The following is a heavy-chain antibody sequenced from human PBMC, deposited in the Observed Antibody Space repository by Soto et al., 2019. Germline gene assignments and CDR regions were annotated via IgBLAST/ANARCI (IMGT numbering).Heavy chain of an antibody. D-gene: IGHD4-17*01. CDR1: GFTFSSYA. Sequence: QVQLVESGGGVVQPGRSLRLSCAASGFTFSSYAMHWVRQAPGKGLEWVAVISYDGSNKYYADSVKGRFTISRDNSKNTLYLQMNSLRAEDTAVYYCARDRSYVDYAYYYGMDVWGQGTTVTVSS. CDR2: ISYDGSNK. J-gene: IGHJ6*02. V-gene: IGHV3-30-3*01. CDR3: ARDRSYVDYAYYYGMDV.